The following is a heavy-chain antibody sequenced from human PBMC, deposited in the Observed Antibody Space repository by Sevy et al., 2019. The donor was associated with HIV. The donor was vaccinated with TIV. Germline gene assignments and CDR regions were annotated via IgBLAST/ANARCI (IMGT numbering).Heavy chain of an antibody. CDR3: ATATGTTRTVDYFDY. CDR1: GYTLTELS. CDR2: FDPEDGET. J-gene: IGHJ4*02. Sequence: ASVKVSCKVSGYTLTELSMHWVRQAPGKGLEWMGGFDPEDGETIYGQKFQGRVTMTEDTSTDTAYMELSSLRSEDTAVYYCATATGTTRTVDYFDYWGQGTLVTVSS. D-gene: IGHD1-1*01. V-gene: IGHV1-24*01.